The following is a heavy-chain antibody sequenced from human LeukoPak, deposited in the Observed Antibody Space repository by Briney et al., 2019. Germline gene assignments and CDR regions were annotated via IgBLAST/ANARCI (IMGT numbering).Heavy chain of an antibody. CDR3: ATIVRGGASFDI. J-gene: IGHJ3*02. D-gene: IGHD1-26*01. CDR1: GGSLSSNY. CDR2: MSYSGHS. Sequence: KPSETLSLPRTVSGGSLSSNYCSWVPQSPRKGLEWIAYMSYSGHSNSNPSLRSRVTTSVDTSKNQFSLRLNTVTAADTAVYYCATIVRGGASFDIWGRGTMVTVSS. V-gene: IGHV4-59*01.